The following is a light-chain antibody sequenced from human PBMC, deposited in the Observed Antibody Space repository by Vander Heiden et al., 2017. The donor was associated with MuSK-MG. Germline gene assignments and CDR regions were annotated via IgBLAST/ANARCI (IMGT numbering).Light chain of an antibody. CDR3: QSYDSSRSVVV. CDR1: SSNIGAGND. Sequence: QSVLTQPPSVSGAPGQRVTIPCPGSSSNIGAGNDAHWYHQLPGTAPKLLIYGNSNRPSGVPDRFSGSKSGTSASLAITGLQAEDEADYYCQSYDSSRSVVVFGGGTKLTVL. J-gene: IGLJ2*01. V-gene: IGLV1-40*01. CDR2: GNS.